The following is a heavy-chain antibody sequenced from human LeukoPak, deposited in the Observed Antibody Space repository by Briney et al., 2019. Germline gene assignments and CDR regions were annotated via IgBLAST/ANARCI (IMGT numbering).Heavy chain of an antibody. Sequence: NASETLSLTCAVYGGSFSGYYWSWIRQPPGKGLEWIGEIHPHGIFYYNSSLMSRVTISIDTSKSRFSLRLTSVTAADTAFYFCARGRDRSKAGDLWGQGSLVTVSS. CDR1: GGSFSGYY. CDR2: IHPHGIF. V-gene: IGHV4-34*01. D-gene: IGHD5-24*01. J-gene: IGHJ5*02. CDR3: ARGRDRSKAGDL.